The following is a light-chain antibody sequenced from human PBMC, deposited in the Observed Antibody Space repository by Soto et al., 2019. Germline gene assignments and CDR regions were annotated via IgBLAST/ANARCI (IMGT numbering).Light chain of an antibody. V-gene: IGLV1-40*01. CDR3: QTYDSRLSASI. J-gene: IGLJ2*01. CDR2: DNS. Sequence: QSVLTQPPSVSGAPGQKVTISCVGSSTNIGSYYGVHWYQQLPGAAPKLLIYDNSNRPSGVADRFSGSKSGTSASLAITGLQTDDEADYFCQTYDSRLSASIFGGGTKLTVI. CDR1: STNIGSYYG.